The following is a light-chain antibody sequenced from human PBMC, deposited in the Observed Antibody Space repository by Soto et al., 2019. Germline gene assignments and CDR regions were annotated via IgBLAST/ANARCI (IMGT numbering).Light chain of an antibody. CDR1: QTISSW. Sequence: IQMTQSPSTLSGSVGDRVTITCRASQTISSWLAWYQQKPGKAPKLLIYKASTLKSGVPSRFSGSGSGTEFILTISSLQPDDFASYCCQHYGGMWTFGQGTKVDIK. CDR3: QHYGGMWT. J-gene: IGKJ1*01. CDR2: KAS. V-gene: IGKV1-5*03.